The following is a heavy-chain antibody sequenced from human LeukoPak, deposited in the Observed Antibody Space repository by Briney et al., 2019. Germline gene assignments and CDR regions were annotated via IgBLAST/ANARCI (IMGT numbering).Heavy chain of an antibody. D-gene: IGHD5-12*01. J-gene: IGHJ6*02. Sequence: GRSLRLSCAASGFTFSSYAMHWVRQAPGKGLEWVAVVSYDGSNEYYADSVKGRFTISRDNSKNTLYLQMNSLRAEDTAVYYSARVRRWLQLLSWGMDVWGQGTTVTVSS. V-gene: IGHV3-30-3*01. CDR2: VSYDGSNE. CDR1: GFTFSSYA. CDR3: ARVRRWLQLLSWGMDV.